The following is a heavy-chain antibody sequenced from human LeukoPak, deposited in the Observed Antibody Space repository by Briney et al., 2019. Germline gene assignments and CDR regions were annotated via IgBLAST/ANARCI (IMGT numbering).Heavy chain of an antibody. CDR3: AKDVRSPLLPGIDY. J-gene: IGHJ4*02. D-gene: IGHD3-16*02. CDR1: GFTFSSYA. CDR2: ISVSGGST. V-gene: IGHV3-23*01. Sequence: PGGSLRLSCAASGFTFSSYAMNWVRQAPGKGLEWVSAISVSGGSTYYADSVKGRFTISRDNSKNTLYLQMNSLRAEDTAVYYCAKDVRSPLLPGIDYWGQGTLVTVSS.